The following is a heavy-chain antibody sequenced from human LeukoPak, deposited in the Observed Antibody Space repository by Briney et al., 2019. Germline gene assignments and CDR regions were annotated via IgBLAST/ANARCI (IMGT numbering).Heavy chain of an antibody. V-gene: IGHV4-31*01. D-gene: IGHD4-23*01. CDR3: ARASYGGNGRYYGMDV. Sequence: SETLSLTCTVSGGSISSGGYYWSWIRQHPGKGLEWIGHIYYSGSTDYSPSLKGQVTISVDTPKNQFSLKLSSVSAADTAVYYCARASYGGNGRYYGMDVWGQGTTVTVSS. CDR2: IYYSGST. CDR1: GGSISSGGYY. J-gene: IGHJ6*02.